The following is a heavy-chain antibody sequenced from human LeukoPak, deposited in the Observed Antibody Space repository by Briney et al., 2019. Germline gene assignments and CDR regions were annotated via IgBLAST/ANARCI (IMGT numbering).Heavy chain of an antibody. CDR3: AKYGSGSFYDAFDI. J-gene: IGHJ3*02. Sequence: SETLSLTCTVSGYSLSSGYYWGWIRQPPGKGLEWIGSIYHSGSTYYNPSLKSRVTISVDTSKNQFSLKLSSVTAADTAVYYCAKYGSGSFYDAFDIWGQGTMVTVSS. D-gene: IGHD3-10*01. CDR2: IYHSGST. CDR1: GYSLSSGYY. V-gene: IGHV4-38-2*02.